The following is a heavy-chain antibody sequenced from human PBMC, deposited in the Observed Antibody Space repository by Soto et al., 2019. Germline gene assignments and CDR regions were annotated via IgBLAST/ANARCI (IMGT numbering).Heavy chain of an antibody. CDR1: GFTFSSYA. Sequence: GGSLRLSCAASGFTFSSYAMSWVRQAPGKGLEWVSAISGSGGSTYYADSEKGRFTISRDNSKNTLYLQMNSMTAEAPAVYYYAKDRSCGWKLYYYCYGMDVWGQGTTVTVSS. D-gene: IGHD6-19*01. J-gene: IGHJ6*02. CDR2: ISGSGGST. CDR3: AKDRSCGWKLYYYCYGMDV. V-gene: IGHV3-23*01.